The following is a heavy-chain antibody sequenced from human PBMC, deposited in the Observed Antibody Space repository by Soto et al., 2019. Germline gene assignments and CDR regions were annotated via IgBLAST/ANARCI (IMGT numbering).Heavy chain of an antibody. CDR1: GGTFSSYA. J-gene: IGHJ6*02. CDR2: IIPILGSA. Sequence: SVKVSCKASGGTFSSYAISWVRQAPGQGLEWMGGIIPILGSANYAQKFQDRVTITADESTTTTYMELSSLRSEDTAVYYCARVNFWSGYYNVDYYYYGMDVWGQGTTVTVSS. V-gene: IGHV1-69*13. CDR3: ARVNFWSGYYNVDYYYYGMDV. D-gene: IGHD3-3*01.